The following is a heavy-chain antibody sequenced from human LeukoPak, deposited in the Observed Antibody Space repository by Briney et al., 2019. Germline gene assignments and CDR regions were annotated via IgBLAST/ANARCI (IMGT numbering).Heavy chain of an antibody. Sequence: GGSLRLSCAASGNYWMHWVRQAPGKGLEWVSSISSSSSYIYYADSVKGRFTISRDNAKNSLYLQMNSLRAEDTAVYYCAREYCSGGSCYYAFDIWGQGTMVTVSS. CDR1: GNYW. CDR2: ISSSSSYI. V-gene: IGHV3-21*01. CDR3: AREYCSGGSCYYAFDI. D-gene: IGHD2-15*01. J-gene: IGHJ3*02.